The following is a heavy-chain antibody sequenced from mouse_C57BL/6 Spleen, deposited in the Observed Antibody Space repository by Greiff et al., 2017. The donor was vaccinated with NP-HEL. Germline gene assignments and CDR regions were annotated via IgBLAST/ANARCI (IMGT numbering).Heavy chain of an antibody. CDR3: EREGGYDYYYFGY. D-gene: IGHD2-4*01. CDR2: IYPGDGDT. CDR1: GYAFSSSW. Sequence: QVQLKESGPELVKPGASVKISCKASGYAFSSSWMNWVKQRPGKGLEWIGRIYPGDGDTNYNGKFKGKATLTADKSSSTAYMQLSSLTSEDSAVYFCEREGGYDYYYFGYWGPGTTLTVSS. V-gene: IGHV1-82*01. J-gene: IGHJ2*01.